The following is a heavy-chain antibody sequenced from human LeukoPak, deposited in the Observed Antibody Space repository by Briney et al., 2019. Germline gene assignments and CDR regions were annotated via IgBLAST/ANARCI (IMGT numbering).Heavy chain of an antibody. V-gene: IGHV5-51*01. CDR2: IYPGDSDT. D-gene: IGHD3-10*01. CDR3: AALRPSTEDSFDY. Sequence: GKSLKISCKGSGYSFTSYWIGWVRQVPGKGLEWMGIIYPGDSDTRYRPSFQGLVTISADKSISTAYLQWSSLKASDTAMYYCAALRPSTEDSFDYWGQGTLVTVSS. CDR1: GYSFTSYW. J-gene: IGHJ4*02.